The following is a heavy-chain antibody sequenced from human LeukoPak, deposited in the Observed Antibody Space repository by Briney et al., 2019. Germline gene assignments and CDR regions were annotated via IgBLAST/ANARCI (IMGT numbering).Heavy chain of an antibody. CDR2: IYYSGST. Sequence: SQTLSLTCTVSGGSISSGDYYWTWIRQPPGKGLDWIGYIYYSGSTHYNPSLKSRVSISVDTAKNQFSLNLSSETAADTAVYYCARDQNKYDSSGYYYYQYGMDVWGQGTAVTVSS. V-gene: IGHV4-30-4*01. J-gene: IGHJ6*02. CDR1: GGSISSGDYY. CDR3: ARDQNKYDSSGYYYYQYGMDV. D-gene: IGHD3-22*01.